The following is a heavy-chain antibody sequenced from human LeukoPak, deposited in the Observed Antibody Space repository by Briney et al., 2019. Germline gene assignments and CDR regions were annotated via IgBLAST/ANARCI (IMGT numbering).Heavy chain of an antibody. Sequence: GGSLRLSCEASGFTVSSNYMSWVCQAPGKGLEWVSIIYSGGSNYYADSVKGRFTISRDNFKNTVYLQMNSLRAEDSAVYYCARRGTPDGFDIWGQGTRVTVSS. CDR1: GFTVSSNY. CDR2: IYSGGSN. V-gene: IGHV3-66*04. CDR3: ARRGTPDGFDI. J-gene: IGHJ3*02.